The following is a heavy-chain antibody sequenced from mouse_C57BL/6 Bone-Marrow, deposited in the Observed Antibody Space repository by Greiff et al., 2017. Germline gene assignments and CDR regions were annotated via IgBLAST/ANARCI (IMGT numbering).Heavy chain of an antibody. CDR1: GFTFSSYG. J-gene: IGHJ3*01. V-gene: IGHV5-6*01. D-gene: IGHD1-1*01. Sequence: VQLQQSGGDLVKPGGSLKLSCAASGFTFSSYGMSWVRQTPDKRLEWVATISSGGSYTYYPDSVKGRFTISRDNAKNTLYLQMSSLKSEDTAMYYCARHGYYGSPFAYWGQGTLVTVSA. CDR3: ARHGYYGSPFAY. CDR2: ISSGGSYT.